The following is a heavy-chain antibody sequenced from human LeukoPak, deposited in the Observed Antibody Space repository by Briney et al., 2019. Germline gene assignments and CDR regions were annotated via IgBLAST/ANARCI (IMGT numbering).Heavy chain of an antibody. V-gene: IGHV4-34*01. D-gene: IGHD2-2*01. J-gene: IGHJ5*02. CDR3: TRAPVAGFDT. Sequence: SETLSLTCAVYGGSFSGYYWSWIRPPPGTGLEWIGEINNSGSTNYNPSLKSRVTISVDTSKNQFSLKLSSVTAADTAVYYCTRAPVAGFDTWGQGNLVTVSS. CDR1: GGSFSGYY. CDR2: INNSGST.